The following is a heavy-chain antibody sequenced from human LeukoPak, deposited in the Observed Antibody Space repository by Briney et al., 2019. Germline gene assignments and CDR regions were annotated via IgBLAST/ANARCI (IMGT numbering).Heavy chain of an antibody. CDR1: GFTFSSYW. CDR3: ARDIEAAGLFLDY. V-gene: IGHV3-74*01. CDR2: INFDGTIT. J-gene: IGHJ4*02. D-gene: IGHD6-13*01. Sequence: PGGSLRLSCAASGFTFSSYWMHWVRQVPGKGLVWVSRINFDGTITTYADSVKGRFTISRDNAKNTLYLQMNSLRAEDTAVYYCARDIEAAGLFLDYWGQGTLVTVSS.